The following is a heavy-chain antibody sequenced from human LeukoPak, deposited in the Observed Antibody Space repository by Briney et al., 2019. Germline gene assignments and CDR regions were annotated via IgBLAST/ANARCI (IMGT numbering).Heavy chain of an antibody. D-gene: IGHD6-13*01. V-gene: IGHV3-48*03. CDR1: GFTFSGYE. Sequence: GGSLRLSCTASGFTFSGYEMTWVRQAPGKGLEWMSYISVNGGAMHYADSVRGRFSTSRDDAKNSLYLHMNSLRVEDTAIYYCARKTDRLGAVGRDRYFDLWGRGTLITVSS. J-gene: IGHJ2*01. CDR3: ARKTDRLGAVGRDRYFDL. CDR2: ISVNGGAM.